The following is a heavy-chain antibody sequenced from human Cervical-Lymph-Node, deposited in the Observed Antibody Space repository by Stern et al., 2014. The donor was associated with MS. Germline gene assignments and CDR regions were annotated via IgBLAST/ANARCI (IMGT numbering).Heavy chain of an antibody. CDR3: ARESVYLESV. D-gene: IGHD1-20*01. J-gene: IGHJ3*01. V-gene: IGHV4-31*03. CDR1: GGSISGSSFY. CDR2: IYYSGNT. Sequence: VHLVESGPGLLKPSETLSLTCNVSGGSISGSSFYWTWIRQHPGKGPEWIGHIYYSGNTYSHPSLKSRVSMSVDTSKNQFSLKLISVTAADTAVYYCARESVYLESVWGQGTMVTVSS.